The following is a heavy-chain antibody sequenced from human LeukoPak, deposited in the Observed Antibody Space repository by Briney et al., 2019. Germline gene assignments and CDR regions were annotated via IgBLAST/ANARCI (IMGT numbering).Heavy chain of an antibody. CDR3: AKEAVAGIVDY. D-gene: IGHD6-19*01. CDR1: GFTFSSYA. V-gene: IGHV3-23*01. J-gene: IGHJ4*02. CDR2: LSGGGGDT. Sequence: GGSLRLSCAASGFTFSSYAMSWVRQAPGKGLEWVSALSGGGGDTYYADSVEGRFTISRDNSKSTLYLQMNSLRAEDTAVYFCAKEAVAGIVDYWGQGTLVTVSS.